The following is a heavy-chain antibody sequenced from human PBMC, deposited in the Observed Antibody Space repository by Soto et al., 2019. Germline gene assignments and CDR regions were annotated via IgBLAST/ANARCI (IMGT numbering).Heavy chain of an antibody. D-gene: IGHD1-1*01. CDR2: SSDSGTFT. CDR1: GFTFSDYY. V-gene: IGHV3-11*06. J-gene: IGHJ4*02. Sequence: GGSLRLSCAASGFTFSDYYMSWIRQAPGKGLEWLSYSSDSGTFTRYADSVKGRFSISRDNAKNSLYLQINSLRGEDTAIYYYARSGDNYKLRDYWGQGTPCTVSA. CDR3: ARSGDNYKLRDY.